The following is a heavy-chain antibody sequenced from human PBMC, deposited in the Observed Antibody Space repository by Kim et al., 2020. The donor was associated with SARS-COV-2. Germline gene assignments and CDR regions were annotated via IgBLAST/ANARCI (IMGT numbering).Heavy chain of an antibody. Sequence: GGSLRLSCTASGFTFSDYYMSWIRQAPGKGLEWLSSISGGGTTIDYSASVKGRFTISRDNAKNSLYLQMYSLRPEDTAMYYCAREIHITYTSGSRVEFWG. CDR3: AREIHITYTSGSRVEF. V-gene: IGHV3-11*01. D-gene: IGHD3-10*01. J-gene: IGHJ2*01. CDR2: ISGGGTTI. CDR1: GFTFSDYY.